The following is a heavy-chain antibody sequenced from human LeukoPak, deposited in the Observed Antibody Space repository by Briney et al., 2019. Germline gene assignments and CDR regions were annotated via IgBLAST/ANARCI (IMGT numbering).Heavy chain of an antibody. J-gene: IGHJ3*02. D-gene: IGHD3-10*02. Sequence: GGPLRLSCAVSGFTFSSYAMTWVRQTPGKGLEWVSAVSGSGGTTHYADSVKGRFTISRDNSKNTMYLQMNSLRAEDTAVYFCIKVIMFAFDIWGQGTMVTVSS. V-gene: IGHV3-23*01. CDR2: VSGSGGTT. CDR1: GFTFSSYA. CDR3: IKVIMFAFDI.